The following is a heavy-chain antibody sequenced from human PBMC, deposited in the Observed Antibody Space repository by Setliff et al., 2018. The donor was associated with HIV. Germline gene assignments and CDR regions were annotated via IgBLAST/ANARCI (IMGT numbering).Heavy chain of an antibody. D-gene: IGHD2-2*01. Sequence: PSETLSLTCFVSGVSISDHYWGWIRQPPGKGLEWIGYIYSSGTTQYNPSVESRVTMSVDTSKNQFSLRLSSVTAADTAVYYCAREPYQLQTEDGMDVWGQGTTVTVSS. CDR3: AREPYQLQTEDGMDV. J-gene: IGHJ6*02. CDR2: IYSSGTT. CDR1: GVSISDHY. V-gene: IGHV4-59*11.